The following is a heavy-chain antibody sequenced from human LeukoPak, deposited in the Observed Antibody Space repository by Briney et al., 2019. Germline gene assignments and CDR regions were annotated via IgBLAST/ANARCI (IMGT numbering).Heavy chain of an antibody. D-gene: IGHD6-19*01. CDR1: GFTFSSYS. CDR2: ISSSSSYI. Sequence: GGSLRLSCAASGFTFSSYSMNWVRQAPGKGLEGVSSISSSSSYIYYADSVKGRFTISRDNAKNSLYLQMNSLRAEDTAVYYCARGVRVSGWTPFDCWGQGTLVTVSS. V-gene: IGHV3-21*01. CDR3: ARGVRVSGWTPFDC. J-gene: IGHJ4*02.